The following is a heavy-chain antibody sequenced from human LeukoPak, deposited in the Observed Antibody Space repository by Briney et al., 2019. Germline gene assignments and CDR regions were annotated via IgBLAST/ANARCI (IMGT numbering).Heavy chain of an antibody. CDR2: INHSGGST. V-gene: IGHV1-46*03. CDR3: ARDPAWELLGQRLASNPTQLDY. CDR1: GYTFTSYY. Sequence: WASVKVSCKASGYTFTSYYVHWVRQAPGQGLEWMGIINHSGGSTSYAQKFQGRVTMTRDTSTSTVYMELSSLRSEDTAVYYCARDPAWELLGQRLASNPTQLDYWGQGTLVTVSS. J-gene: IGHJ4*02. D-gene: IGHD1-26*01.